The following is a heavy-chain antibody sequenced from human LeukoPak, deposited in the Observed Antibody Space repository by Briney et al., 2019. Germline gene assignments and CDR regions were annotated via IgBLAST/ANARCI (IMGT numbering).Heavy chain of an antibody. CDR3: ARDPTTYYDFWSGYFDFDY. J-gene: IGHJ4*02. Sequence: SETLSLTCTVSGGSISSYYWSWIRQPAGKGLEWIGRIYTSGSTNYNPSLKSRVTMSVDTSKNQFSLKLSSVTAADTAVYYCARDPTTYYDFWSGYFDFDYWGQETLVTVSS. CDR2: IYTSGST. D-gene: IGHD3-3*01. V-gene: IGHV4-4*07. CDR1: GGSISSYY.